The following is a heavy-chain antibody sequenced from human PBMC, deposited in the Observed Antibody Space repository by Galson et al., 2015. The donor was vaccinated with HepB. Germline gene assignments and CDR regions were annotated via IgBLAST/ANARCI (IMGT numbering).Heavy chain of an antibody. V-gene: IGHV3-23*01. CDR3: AKDIFRLRASQYYFDY. Sequence: SLRLSCAASGFTFSSYAMSWVRQAPGKGLEWVSAISGSGGSTYYADSVKGRFTISRDDSKNTLYLQMNSLRAEDTAVYYCAKDIFRLRASQYYFDYWGQGTLVTVSS. J-gene: IGHJ4*02. D-gene: IGHD4-17*01. CDR2: ISGSGGST. CDR1: GFTFSSYA.